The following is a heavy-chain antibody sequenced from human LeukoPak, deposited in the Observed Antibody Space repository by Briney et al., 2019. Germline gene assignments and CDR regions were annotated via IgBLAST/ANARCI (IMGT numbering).Heavy chain of an antibody. J-gene: IGHJ4*02. CDR3: ARGGLLYSYGYDY. Sequence: SVKVSCKASGGTFSSYAISWVRQAPGQGLEWMGRIIPIFGTANYAQKFQGRVTTTTDESTSTAYMELSSLRSEDTAVYYCARGGLLYSYGYDYWGQGTLVTVSS. V-gene: IGHV1-69*05. CDR2: IIPIFGTA. D-gene: IGHD5-18*01. CDR1: GGTFSSYA.